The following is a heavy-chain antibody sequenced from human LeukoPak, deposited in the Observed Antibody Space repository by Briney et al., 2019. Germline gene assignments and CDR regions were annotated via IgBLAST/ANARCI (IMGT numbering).Heavy chain of an antibody. CDR3: ARDPMPLDYYYYCMDV. CDR1: GFTFSSYW. Sequence: GGSLRLSCAASGFTFSSYWMSWVRQAPGKGLEWVANIKQDGSEKYYVDSVKGRFTISRDNAKNSLYLQMNSLRAEDTAVYYCARDPMPLDYYYYCMDVWGKGTTVTVSS. CDR2: IKQDGSEK. V-gene: IGHV3-7*01. J-gene: IGHJ6*03. D-gene: IGHD2-2*01.